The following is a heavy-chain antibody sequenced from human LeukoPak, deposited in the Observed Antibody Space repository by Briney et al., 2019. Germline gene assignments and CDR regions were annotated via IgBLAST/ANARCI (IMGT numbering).Heavy chain of an antibody. CDR2: IYYSGST. D-gene: IGHD2-15*01. J-gene: IGHJ4*02. V-gene: IGHV4-61*01. Sequence: PSETLSLTCTVSGGSVSSGSYYWSWIRQPPGKGLEWIGYIYYSGSTNYNPSLKSRVTISVDTSKNQFSLKLSSVTAADMAVYYCARVYCSGGSCYYDYWGQGTLVTVSS. CDR1: GGSVSSGSYY. CDR3: ARVYCSGGSCYYDY.